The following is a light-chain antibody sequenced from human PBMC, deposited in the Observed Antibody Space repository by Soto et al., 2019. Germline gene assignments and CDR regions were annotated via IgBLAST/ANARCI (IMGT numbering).Light chain of an antibody. J-gene: IGKJ4*01. V-gene: IGKV3-15*01. CDR1: QGIGDT. CDR2: DTS. CDR3: QHYVNWPLT. Sequence: IGMTQSPATLSVSTGEGATLSCRASQGIGDTLAWYQQKPGQTPRLLIYDTSIRATGVPARFSGSRSGAEFTLTISSLQSEDFAVYYCQHYVNWPLTFGGGTKVDIK.